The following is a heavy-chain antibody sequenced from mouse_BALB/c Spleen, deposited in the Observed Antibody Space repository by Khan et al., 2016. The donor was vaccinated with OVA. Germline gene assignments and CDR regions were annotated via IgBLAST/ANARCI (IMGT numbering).Heavy chain of an antibody. CDR2: INPHIGET. D-gene: IGHD1-1*01. V-gene: IGHV1-20*02. CDR3: ARSYGSDFDY. J-gene: IGHJ2*01. Sequence: VQLQQSGPELVKPGASVKISCKASGYSFTGYFMNWVMQSHGKSLEWIGRINPHIGETFYNQKFKDKATLTVDKSSSTAHLELRSLASEDSAVEYCARSYGSDFDYWGQGTTLTVSS. CDR1: GYSFTGYF.